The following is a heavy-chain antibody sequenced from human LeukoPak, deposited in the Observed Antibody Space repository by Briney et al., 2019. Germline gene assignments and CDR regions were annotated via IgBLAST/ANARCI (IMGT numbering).Heavy chain of an antibody. CDR3: ARSYDILTGYKPGAFDI. CDR1: GFTFSSYW. D-gene: IGHD3-9*01. V-gene: IGHV4-4*07. CDR2: IYTSGST. J-gene: IGHJ3*02. Sequence: GSLRLPCAASGFTFSSYWMSWIRQPAGKGLEWIGRIYTSGSTNYNPSLKSRVTISVDTSKNQFSLKLSSVTAADTAVYYCARSYDILTGYKPGAFDIWGQGTMVTVSS.